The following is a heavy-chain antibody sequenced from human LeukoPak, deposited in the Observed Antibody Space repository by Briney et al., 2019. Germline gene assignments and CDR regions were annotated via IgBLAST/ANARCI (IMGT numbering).Heavy chain of an antibody. V-gene: IGHV3-74*01. CDR2: TNTDGSSS. D-gene: IGHD4-11*01. CDR1: GFTFSGYW. CDR3: AKELTVTPLGY. J-gene: IGHJ4*02. Sequence: PGGSLRLSCAASGFTFSGYWMYWVRQAPGKGLVWVSRTNTDGSSSIYADSVKGRFTISRDNAKNTLYLQMNSLRAEDTAVYYCAKELTVTPLGYWGQGTLVTVSS.